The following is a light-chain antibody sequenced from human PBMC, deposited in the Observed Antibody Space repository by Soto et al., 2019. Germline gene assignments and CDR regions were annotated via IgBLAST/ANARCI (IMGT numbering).Light chain of an antibody. Sequence: EIVLTQSPATLSLSPGERATLSCRASQRVSSYLAWYQQKPGQAPRLLIYDASNRATGIPARFSGSGSGTDFTLTISSLEPEDFAIYYCQQPGGTFGQGTRLEIK. V-gene: IGKV3-11*01. J-gene: IGKJ5*01. CDR2: DAS. CDR1: QRVSSY. CDR3: QQPGGT.